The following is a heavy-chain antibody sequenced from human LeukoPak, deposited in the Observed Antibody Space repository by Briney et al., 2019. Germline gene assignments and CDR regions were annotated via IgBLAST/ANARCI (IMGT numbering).Heavy chain of an antibody. J-gene: IGHJ4*02. CDR3: ARDLRGYGD. CDR2: IKQDGSEK. V-gene: IGHV3-7*01. CDR1: GFTFSSCW. D-gene: IGHD3-10*01. Sequence: GGSLRLSCAASGFTFSSCWMSWVRQAPGKGLEWVANIKQDGSEKYYVDSVKGRFTISRDNAKNSLYLQMNSLRAEDTAVYYCARDLRGYGDWGQGTLVTVSS.